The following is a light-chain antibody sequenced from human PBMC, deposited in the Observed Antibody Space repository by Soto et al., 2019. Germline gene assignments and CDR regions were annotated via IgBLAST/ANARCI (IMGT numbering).Light chain of an antibody. V-gene: IGKV1-39*01. CDR1: QSISSY. J-gene: IGKJ1*01. Sequence: DIPMNQSPSSLSAHVGDRVTITCRASQSISSYLNWYQQKPGKAPKLLIYAASSLQSGVPSRFSGSGSGTDFTLTISSLQPEDFATYYCQQSSSTPRTFGQGTKVDIK. CDR2: AAS. CDR3: QQSSSTPRT.